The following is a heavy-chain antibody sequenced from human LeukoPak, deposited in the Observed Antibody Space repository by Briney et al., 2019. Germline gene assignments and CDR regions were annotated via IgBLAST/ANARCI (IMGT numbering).Heavy chain of an antibody. V-gene: IGHV3-23*01. Sequence: GGSLRLSCAASGFTFSSYWMHWVRQAPGKGLVWVAGITGSGGSTNYADSVKGRFTISRDNPKNTLYLQMNSLRAEDTAVYFCAKRGVVIRVILVGFHKEAYYFDSWGQGALVTVSS. D-gene: IGHD3-22*01. J-gene: IGHJ4*02. CDR3: AKRGVVIRVILVGFHKEAYYFDS. CDR2: ITGSGGST. CDR1: GFTFSSYW.